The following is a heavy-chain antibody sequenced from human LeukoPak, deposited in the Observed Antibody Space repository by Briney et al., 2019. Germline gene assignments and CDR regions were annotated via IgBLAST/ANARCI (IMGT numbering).Heavy chain of an antibody. J-gene: IGHJ3*02. CDR3: ARQRGTLDAFDI. V-gene: IGHV4-34*01. CDR1: GGSFSGYY. Sequence: PSETLSLTCAVYGGSFSGYYWSWIRQPPGKGLEWIGEINHSGSTNYNPSLKSRVTISVDTSKNQFSLKVSSVTAADTAVYYCARQRGTLDAFDIWGQGTMVTVSS. CDR2: INHSGST.